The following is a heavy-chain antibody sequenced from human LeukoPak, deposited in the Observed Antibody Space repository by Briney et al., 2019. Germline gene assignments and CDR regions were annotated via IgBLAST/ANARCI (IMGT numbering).Heavy chain of an antibody. Sequence: GASVKVSCKASGYTFSSYTMNWVRQAPGQGLEWMGWITTDTGNPAYAQGFTGRFVFSLDTSGSTAYLQISSLRAEDTAVYYCARAARYCSGGSCFSPRVFDIWGQGTMVTVSS. D-gene: IGHD2-15*01. CDR2: ITTDTGNP. J-gene: IGHJ3*02. CDR1: GYTFSSYT. V-gene: IGHV7-4-1*02. CDR3: ARAARYCSGGSCFSPRVFDI.